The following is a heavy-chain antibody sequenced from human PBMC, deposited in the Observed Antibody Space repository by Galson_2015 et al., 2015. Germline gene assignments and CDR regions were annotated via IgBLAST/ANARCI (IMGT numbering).Heavy chain of an antibody. V-gene: IGHV5-51*01. J-gene: IGHJ4*02. CDR3: VRRPLYSGSYFGYFDY. CDR2: IYPSDSET. CDR1: GYSFSIYW. D-gene: IGHD1-26*01. Sequence: QSGAEVKKPGESLAISCKASGYSFSIYWIGWVRQEPGEGLELVGIIYPSDSETRYSPSFQGHVPNSADTSINTAYLQWNSLQTSDAAMYYCVRRPLYSGSYFGYFDYWGQGTLVTVSS.